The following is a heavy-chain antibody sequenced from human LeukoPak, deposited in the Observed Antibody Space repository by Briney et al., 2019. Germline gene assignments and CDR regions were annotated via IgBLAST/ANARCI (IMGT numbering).Heavy chain of an antibody. D-gene: IGHD2-2*02. CDR2: IYYSGST. CDR3: ARGGFCTSTSCSTRILDY. Sequence: PSETLSLTCTVSGGSISSYYWSWIRQPPGKGLEWIGYIYYSGSTNYNPSLKSRVTISVDTSKNQFSLKLSSVTAADTAVYFCARGGFCTSTSCSTRILDYWGQGTLVTVSS. V-gene: IGHV4-59*01. J-gene: IGHJ4*02. CDR1: GGSISSYY.